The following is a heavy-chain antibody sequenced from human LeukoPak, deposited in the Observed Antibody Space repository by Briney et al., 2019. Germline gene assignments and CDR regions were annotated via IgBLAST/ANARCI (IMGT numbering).Heavy chain of an antibody. D-gene: IGHD2-2*03. CDR1: GGSITASY. CDR3: ARDKHLGFSSGTKYYPYYFDS. CDR2: ISNSGST. J-gene: IGHJ4*02. Sequence: PSKTLSLTCTVSGGSITASYWTWVRQPPGKGLEYIGYISNSGSTNYNPSLKSRVTISVDTAKNHLSVNLTSVTDADTAVYYCARDKHLGFSSGTKYYPYYFDSWGQGIQVTVSS. V-gene: IGHV4-59*01.